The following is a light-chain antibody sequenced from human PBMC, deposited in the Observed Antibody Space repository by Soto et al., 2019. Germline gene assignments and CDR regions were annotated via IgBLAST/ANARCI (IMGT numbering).Light chain of an antibody. J-gene: IGLJ2*01. CDR2: EVS. V-gene: IGLV2-8*01. Sequence: QSALTQPPSASGSPGQSVTISCTGTSSDVGGYNYVSWYQQHPGKAPKLMIYEVSKRPSGVPDRLSGSKSGNTASLTVSGLQAEDEADYYCSSYAGSNRVFGGGTQLTVL. CDR1: SSDVGGYNY. CDR3: SSYAGSNRV.